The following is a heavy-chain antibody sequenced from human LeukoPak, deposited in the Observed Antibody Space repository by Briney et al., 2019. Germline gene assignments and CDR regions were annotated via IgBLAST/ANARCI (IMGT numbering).Heavy chain of an antibody. J-gene: IGHJ4*02. Sequence: PGGSLRLSCAASAFIFSSYGMHWVRQAPGKGLEWVAVISYDGSNKYYADSVKGRFTISRDNSKNTLYLQMNSLRAEDTAVYYCARAQIAAAIFDYWGQGTLVTVSS. CDR3: ARAQIAAAIFDY. CDR2: ISYDGSNK. D-gene: IGHD6-13*01. CDR1: AFIFSSYG. V-gene: IGHV3-30*03.